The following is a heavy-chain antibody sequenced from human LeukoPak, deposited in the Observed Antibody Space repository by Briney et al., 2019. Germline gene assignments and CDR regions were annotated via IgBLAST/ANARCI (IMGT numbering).Heavy chain of an antibody. J-gene: IGHJ5*02. D-gene: IGHD2-2*01. V-gene: IGHV5-51*01. CDR3: ARGGYQTWFDP. Sequence: GESLQISCKGSGYGFTNYWIGWVRQMPGKGLEWMGIIYPGDSDTRYSPSFQGQVTFSADKSISTAYLQWSSLKASDTAMYYCARGGYQTWFDPWGQGTLATVSS. CDR1: GYGFTNYW. CDR2: IYPGDSDT.